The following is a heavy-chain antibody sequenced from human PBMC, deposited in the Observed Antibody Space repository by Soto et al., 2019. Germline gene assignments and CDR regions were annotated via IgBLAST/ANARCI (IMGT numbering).Heavy chain of an antibody. Sequence: PGGSLKLSCAASGVTFNSYAMSWVRKAPGKGLEWVSAISGSGGSTYYADSVKGRFTISRDNSKNTLYLQMNSLRAEDTAVYYCAKDQFFTIFGVAVRYFQHWGQGTLVTVSS. CDR2: ISGSGGST. J-gene: IGHJ1*01. CDR3: AKDQFFTIFGVAVRYFQH. CDR1: GVTFNSYA. V-gene: IGHV3-23*01. D-gene: IGHD3-3*01.